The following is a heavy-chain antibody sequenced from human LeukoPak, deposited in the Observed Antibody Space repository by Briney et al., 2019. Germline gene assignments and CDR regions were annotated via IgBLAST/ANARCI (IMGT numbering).Heavy chain of an antibody. CDR3: ARANFLYCSSSTCLFDY. J-gene: IGHJ4*02. CDR2: INPNDGDT. CDR1: GYTFTDYY. V-gene: IGHV1-2*02. D-gene: IGHD2-2*01. Sequence: ASVKVSCKASGYTFTDYYMHWVRQAPGQGFEWMGWINPNDGDTNYAQKFRGRVTITRDTSISTAHMEVSRLRSDDTAVYYCARANFLYCSSSTCLFDYWGQGTLVTVSS.